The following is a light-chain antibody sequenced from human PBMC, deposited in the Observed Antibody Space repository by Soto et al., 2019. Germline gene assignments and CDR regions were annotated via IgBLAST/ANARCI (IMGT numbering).Light chain of an antibody. V-gene: IGKV2-28*01. CDR1: QSLLHSNGYNY. J-gene: IGKJ5*01. CDR3: MQALQPPLT. Sequence: DIVMTQSPLSLPVTPGEPASISCRSSQSLLHSNGYNYLDWYLQKPGQSPQLLIYLGSNRASGVPDMLSGGGSGTDFTLKISRVEAEDVGVYYCMQALQPPLTFGQGKRLEIK. CDR2: LGS.